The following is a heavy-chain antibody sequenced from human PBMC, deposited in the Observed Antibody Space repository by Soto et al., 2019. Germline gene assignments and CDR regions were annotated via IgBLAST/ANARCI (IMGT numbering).Heavy chain of an antibody. D-gene: IGHD6-19*01. CDR2: LSKDSLSI. V-gene: IGHV3-9*01. Sequence: GGSRRLSCAASGFKFDYYGMHGVRHTPGKGLEWIAGLSKDSLSISYGASMKGRFTISRDNAKNSLYLQLNSPRPEDTALYYCVKDALTAVAFYFDYWGRGALVTVSS. J-gene: IGHJ4*01. CDR3: VKDALTAVAFYFDY. CDR1: GFKFDYYG.